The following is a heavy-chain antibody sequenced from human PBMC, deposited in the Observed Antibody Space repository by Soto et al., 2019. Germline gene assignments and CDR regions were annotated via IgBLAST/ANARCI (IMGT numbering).Heavy chain of an antibody. CDR2: INPSGGT. CDR3: ARVLAARASRDFDY. D-gene: IGHD6-6*01. CDR1: GGSFSTDY. J-gene: IGHJ4*02. Sequence: SETLSLTCVVYGGSFSTDYWSWIRQPPGKGLEWIGEINPSGGTNHNPSLKSRVTISVATSKNQFSLKLSSVTAADTAVYYCARVLAARASRDFDYWGQGTLVTVSS. V-gene: IGHV4-34*01.